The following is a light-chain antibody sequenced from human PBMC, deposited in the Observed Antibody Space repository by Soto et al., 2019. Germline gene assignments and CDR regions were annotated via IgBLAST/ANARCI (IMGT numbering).Light chain of an antibody. CDR2: AAS. Sequence: AIRMTQSPSSFSASTGDRVTITCRSSQGISSYLAWYQQKPGKAPKLLIYAASSLQSGVPSRFSGSGSGTDFTLTISSLQPEDFATYYCQQSYSTPPRTFGQGTRLEIK. CDR1: QGISSY. V-gene: IGKV1-8*01. CDR3: QQSYSTPPRT. J-gene: IGKJ5*01.